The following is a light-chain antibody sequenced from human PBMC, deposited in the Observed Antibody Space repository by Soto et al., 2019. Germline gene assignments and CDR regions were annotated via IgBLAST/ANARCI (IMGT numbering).Light chain of an antibody. J-gene: IGKJ2*01. CDR3: QLYGSSPMYT. V-gene: IGKV3-20*01. CDR2: GAS. CDR1: QSVSNSA. Sequence: EIVLTQSPATLSLSPGERATLSCRASQSVSNSALAWYLQKPGQAPRLLIYGASSRATGIPDRFSGGGSGTDCSLTISRLEPEDFAVYFCQLYGSSPMYTFGQGTRLEI.